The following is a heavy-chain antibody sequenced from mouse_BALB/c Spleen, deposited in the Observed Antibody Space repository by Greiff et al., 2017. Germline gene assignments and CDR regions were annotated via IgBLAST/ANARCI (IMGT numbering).Heavy chain of an antibody. V-gene: IGHV1S135*01. J-gene: IGHJ4*01. CDR2: IDPFNGGT. CDR1: GYSFTSYY. Sequence: EVQLQQSGPELMKPGASVKISCKASGYSFTSYYMPWVKQSHGKSLEWIGYIDPFNGGTSYNQKFKGKATLTVDKSSSTAYMHLSSLTSEDSAVYYCAREGNSPMDYWGQGTSVTVSS. CDR3: AREGNSPMDY.